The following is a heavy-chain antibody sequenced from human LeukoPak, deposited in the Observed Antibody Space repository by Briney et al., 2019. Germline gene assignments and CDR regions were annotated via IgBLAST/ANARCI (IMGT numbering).Heavy chain of an antibody. V-gene: IGHV1-2*02. Sequence: ASVKVSCKASGYTFTGYYMRWVRQAPGQGLEWMGWINPKSGGTNYEQKFQGRVIMTRDTSISTAYMELSRLTSDDTAVYYCARHMTTARNWFDPWGQGTILSVSS. CDR3: ARHMTTARNWFDP. CDR2: INPKSGGT. J-gene: IGHJ5*02. CDR1: GYTFTGYY. D-gene: IGHD1-1*01.